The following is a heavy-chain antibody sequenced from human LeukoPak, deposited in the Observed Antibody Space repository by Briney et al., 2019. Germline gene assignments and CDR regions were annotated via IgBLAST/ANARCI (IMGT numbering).Heavy chain of an antibody. CDR3: ARSSWTTPPENY. D-gene: IGHD3/OR15-3a*01. V-gene: IGHV4-4*02. CDR1: GDSISSSNW. CDR2: IYHSGTT. J-gene: IGHJ4*02. Sequence: PSGTLSLTCAVSGDSISSSNWWSWVRQPPGKGLEWIGEIYHSGTTHYNPSLKSRVTMSVDKSKNHFSLNLSSVTAADTAVYYCARSSWTTPPENYWGQGTLVTVSS.